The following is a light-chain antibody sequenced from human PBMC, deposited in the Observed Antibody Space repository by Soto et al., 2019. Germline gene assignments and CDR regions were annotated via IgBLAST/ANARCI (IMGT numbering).Light chain of an antibody. J-gene: IGKJ2*01. V-gene: IGKV3-15*01. Sequence: IVMTQSPATLSVSPGERVTLSCRASETVSTNLAWFQQKPGQTPRLLIFGASTRATGIPTRFTGSGSETDFTLTIGSLQSEDLAVYYCQQYYNWPPYTFGQGTKLEIK. CDR2: GAS. CDR3: QQYYNWPPYT. CDR1: ETVSTN.